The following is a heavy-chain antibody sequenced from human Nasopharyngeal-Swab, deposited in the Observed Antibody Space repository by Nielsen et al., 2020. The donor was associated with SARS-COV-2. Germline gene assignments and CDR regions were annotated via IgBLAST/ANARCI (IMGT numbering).Heavy chain of an antibody. D-gene: IGHD4-23*01. V-gene: IGHV1-24*01. CDR3: ATLSYGGNSPHVI. CDR2: FDPEDGET. CDR1: GYTLTELS. Sequence: ASVKVSCKVSGYTLTELSMHWVRKAPGKGLEWMGGFDPEDGETIYAQKFQGRVTMTEDTSADTAYMELSSLRSEDTAVYYCATLSYGGNSPHVIWGQGTLVTVSS. J-gene: IGHJ4*02.